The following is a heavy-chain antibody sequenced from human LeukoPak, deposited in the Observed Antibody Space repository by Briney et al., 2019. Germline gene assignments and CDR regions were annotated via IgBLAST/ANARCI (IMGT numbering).Heavy chain of an antibody. CDR3: ARLLHDASWRFNY. D-gene: IGHD3-16*01. CDR1: GYSHSSGYY. CDR2: IYYPGTT. V-gene: IGHV4-38-2*02. J-gene: IGHJ4*02. Sequence: SETLSLTFTFSGYSHSSGYYWGWIRPPPGKGLAWIGSIYYPGTTYQLPPLKNQVALQVSTSNHQFSLTLTSVTTADTSGYYCARLLHDASWRFNYWGQGTLVTVSS.